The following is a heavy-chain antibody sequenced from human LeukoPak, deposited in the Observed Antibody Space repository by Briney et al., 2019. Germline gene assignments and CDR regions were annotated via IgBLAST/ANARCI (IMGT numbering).Heavy chain of an antibody. CDR1: GGSISSYC. Sequence: SETLSLTCTVSGGSISSYCWSWIRQPPGKGLGWIGYFYYSGSTNYNPSLKSRVTISVDTSKNQFSLKLSSVTAADTAVYYCARGGSSWYWFDPWGQGTLATVSS. D-gene: IGHD6-13*01. V-gene: IGHV4-59*01. CDR2: FYYSGST. J-gene: IGHJ5*02. CDR3: ARGGSSWYWFDP.